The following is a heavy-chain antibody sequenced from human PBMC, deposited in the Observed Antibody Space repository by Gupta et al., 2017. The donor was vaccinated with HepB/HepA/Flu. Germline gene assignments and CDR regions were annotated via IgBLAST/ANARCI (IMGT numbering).Heavy chain of an antibody. V-gene: IGHV4-59*01. D-gene: IGHD6-13*01. CDR3: ARAQTYKAAAGTPLIRTLDYYYYGMDV. Sequence: QVQLQESGPGLVKPSETLSLTCTVSGGSISSYYWSWIRQPPGKGLEWIGYIYYSGSTNYNPSLKSRVTISVDTSKNQFSLKLGSVTAADTAVYYCARAQTYKAAAGTPLIRTLDYYYYGMDVWGQGTTVTVSS. CDR2: IYYSGST. J-gene: IGHJ6*02. CDR1: GGSISSYY.